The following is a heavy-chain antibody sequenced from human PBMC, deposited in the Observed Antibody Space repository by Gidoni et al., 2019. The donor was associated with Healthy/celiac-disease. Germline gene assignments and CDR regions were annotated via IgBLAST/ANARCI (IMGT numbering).Heavy chain of an antibody. CDR2: IYYSGST. CDR1: GGSISSSRYY. Sequence: QLQLQESGPGLVKPSETLSLTCTVPGGSISSSRYYWGWIRQPPGKGLEWIGSIYYSGSTYYNPSLKSRVTISVDTSKNQFSLKLSSVTAADTAVYYCALQRVPAAIPYYYGMDVWGQGTTVTVSS. J-gene: IGHJ6*02. V-gene: IGHV4-39*01. CDR3: ALQRVPAAIPYYYGMDV. D-gene: IGHD2-2*01.